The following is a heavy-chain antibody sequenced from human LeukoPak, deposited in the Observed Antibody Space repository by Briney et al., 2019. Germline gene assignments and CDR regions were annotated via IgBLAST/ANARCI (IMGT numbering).Heavy chain of an antibody. CDR1: GYSFTSYW. J-gene: IGHJ4*02. D-gene: IGHD6-13*01. V-gene: IGHV5-51*01. Sequence: GESLKISCKASGYSFTSYWIGWVRQMPGKGLEWMGIIYPGDSDTRYSPSFQGQVTISADKSISTAYLQWSSLKASDTAMYYCARTPRAAAGYHDYWGQGTLVTVSS. CDR2: IYPGDSDT. CDR3: ARTPRAAAGYHDY.